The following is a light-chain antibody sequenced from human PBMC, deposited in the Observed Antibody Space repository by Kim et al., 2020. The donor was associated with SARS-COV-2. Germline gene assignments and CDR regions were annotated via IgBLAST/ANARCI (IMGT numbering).Light chain of an antibody. CDR2: DGS. CDR1: QTINTN. J-gene: IGKJ2*01. Sequence: SPGDGATRSCRSSQTINTNLAWYQQKPGQAPSLLMYDGSARARGVPARFSGSGSGTEFTLSISSVQSEDFAMYYCQQYTDWPPYTFGQGTKLEI. CDR3: QQYTDWPPYT. V-gene: IGKV3-15*01.